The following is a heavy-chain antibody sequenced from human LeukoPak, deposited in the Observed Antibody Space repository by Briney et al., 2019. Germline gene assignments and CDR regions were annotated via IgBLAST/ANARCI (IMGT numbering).Heavy chain of an antibody. D-gene: IGHD3-22*01. CDR1: GFSFSSYA. V-gene: IGHV3-23*01. J-gene: IGHJ3*02. CDR3: AKPRLDSSADYDAFDI. Sequence: GGSLRLSCATSGFSFSSYAMSWVRQAPGKGLEWVSAISGSGGSTYYADSVKGRFTISRDNSKNTLYLQMNSLRAEDTAVYYCAKPRLDSSADYDAFDIWGQGTMVTVSS. CDR2: ISGSGGST.